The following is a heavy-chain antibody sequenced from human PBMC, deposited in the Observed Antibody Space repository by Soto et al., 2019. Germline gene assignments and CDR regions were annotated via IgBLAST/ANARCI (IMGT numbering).Heavy chain of an antibody. CDR3: ARFGYYATVVTRAFDI. V-gene: IGHV4-59*01. Sequence: PSETLSLTCTVSGGSISSYYWSWIRQPPGKGLEWIGYIYYSGSTNYNPSLKSRVTISVDTSKNQFSLKLSSVTAADTAVYYCARFGYYATVVTRAFDIWRQGTMVTVSS. CDR1: GGSISSYY. D-gene: IGHD2-2*01. CDR2: IYYSGST. J-gene: IGHJ3*02.